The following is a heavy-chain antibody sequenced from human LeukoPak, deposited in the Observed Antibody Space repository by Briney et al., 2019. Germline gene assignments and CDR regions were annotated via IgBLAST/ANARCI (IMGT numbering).Heavy chain of an antibody. CDR1: GGSISSGGYY. J-gene: IGHJ4*02. D-gene: IGHD3-22*01. CDR2: IYYSGST. V-gene: IGHV4-61*08. CDR3: ARESSSGYLDY. Sequence: PSETLSLTCTVSGGSISSGGYYWSWIRQPPGKGLEWIGYIYYSGSTNYNPSLKSRVTISVDTSKNQFSLKLSSVTAADTAVYYCARESSSGYLDYWGQGTLVTVSS.